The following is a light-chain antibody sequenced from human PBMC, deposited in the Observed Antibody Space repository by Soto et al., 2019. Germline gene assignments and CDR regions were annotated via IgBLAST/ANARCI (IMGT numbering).Light chain of an antibody. J-gene: IGLJ1*01. V-gene: IGLV1-44*01. CDR3: AAWDDSLDGYV. CDR1: HSNIGGNA. CDR2: SNN. Sequence: QSVLTQPPLASGSPGQGVTISCSGSHSNIGGNAVNWYQQLPGTAPTLLIYSNNERPSGVPDRFSGSKSGTSASLAISGLQSEDAADYYCAAWDDSLDGYVFGTGTKLTVL.